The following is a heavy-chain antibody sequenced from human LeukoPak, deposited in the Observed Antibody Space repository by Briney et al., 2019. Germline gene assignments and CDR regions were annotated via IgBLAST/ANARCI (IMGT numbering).Heavy chain of an antibody. V-gene: IGHV3-30*18. CDR2: ISYDGSNK. J-gene: IGHJ4*02. D-gene: IGHD3-16*02. Sequence: PGRSLRLSCAASGFTFSSYGMHWVRQAPGKGLEWVAVISYDGSNKYYANSVKGRFTISRDNSKNTLYLQMNSLRAEDTAVYYCAKDTYDYVWGSYRPFDHWGQGTLVTVSP. CDR1: GFTFSSYG. CDR3: AKDTYDYVWGSYRPFDH.